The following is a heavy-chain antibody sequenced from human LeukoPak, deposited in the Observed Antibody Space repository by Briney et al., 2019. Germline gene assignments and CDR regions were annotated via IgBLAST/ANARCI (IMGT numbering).Heavy chain of an antibody. CDR1: GYRFTTYW. D-gene: IGHD6-19*01. V-gene: IGHV5-51*01. J-gene: IGHJ4*02. Sequence: GQSLKISCKVSGYRFTTYWIGWVRQMPGKGLEWMGIIYPGDSDTRYSPSFQGQVTISADKSISAAYLQWSSLKASDTAMYYCATQSIAVAGPFDYWGQGTLVTVSS. CDR3: ATQSIAVAGPFDY. CDR2: IYPGDSDT.